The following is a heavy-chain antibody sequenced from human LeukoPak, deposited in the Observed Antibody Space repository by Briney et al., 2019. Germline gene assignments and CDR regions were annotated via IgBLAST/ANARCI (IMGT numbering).Heavy chain of an antibody. CDR1: GFTFSSYS. Sequence: PGGSLRLSCAASGFTFSSYSMNRVRQAPGKGLEWVSYISSSSTIYYADSVKGRFTISRDNAKNSLYLQMNSLRAEDTAVYYCARVSGAIDYWGQGTLVTVSS. V-gene: IGHV3-48*01. J-gene: IGHJ4*02. CDR3: ARVSGAIDY. D-gene: IGHD5-12*01. CDR2: ISSSSTI.